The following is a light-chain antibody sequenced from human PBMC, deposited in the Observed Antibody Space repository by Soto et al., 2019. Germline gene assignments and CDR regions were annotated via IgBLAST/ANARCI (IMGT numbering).Light chain of an antibody. CDR1: QSISSW. Sequence: DIQMTQSPCTLSASVGDRVTITCRASQSISSWLAWYQQKPGKAPKLLIYDASSLESGVPSRFSGSGSGTESTLTISSLQPDDFATYYCQQYNSYSWTFGQGTKVDIK. CDR3: QQYNSYSWT. V-gene: IGKV1-5*01. J-gene: IGKJ1*01. CDR2: DAS.